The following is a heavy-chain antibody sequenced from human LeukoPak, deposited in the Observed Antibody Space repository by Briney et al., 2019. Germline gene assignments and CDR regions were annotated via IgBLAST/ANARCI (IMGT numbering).Heavy chain of an antibody. CDR1: GFTFSTYP. CDR3: VKRGVVPGSIPYDY. J-gene: IGHJ4*02. D-gene: IGHD2-2*02. Sequence: GGSLRLSCSASGFTFSTYPMHWVRQAPGKGLEYVSSITSNGGSTYYADSVKGRFTISRDNSKNTLYLQMSSLRAEDTAVCYCVKRGVVPGSIPYDYWSQGTLVTVSS. CDR2: ITSNGGST. V-gene: IGHV3-64D*09.